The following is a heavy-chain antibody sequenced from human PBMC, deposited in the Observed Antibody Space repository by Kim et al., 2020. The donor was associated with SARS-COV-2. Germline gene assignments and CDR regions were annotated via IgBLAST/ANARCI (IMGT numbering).Heavy chain of an antibody. CDR2: MHYTGRT. J-gene: IGHJ4*02. V-gene: IGHV4-61*08. CDR3: AILRGTWYVEY. Sequence: SETLSLTCSVSGVSVNTHDYFCSWIRQPPGKGLEWIGYMHYTGRTSDNPSLKSRVTISVDTSKNQFSLKLTSVTAADTAVYCWAILRGTWYVEYWGQGTLVPVSS. CDR1: GVSVNTHDYF. D-gene: IGHD2-15*01.